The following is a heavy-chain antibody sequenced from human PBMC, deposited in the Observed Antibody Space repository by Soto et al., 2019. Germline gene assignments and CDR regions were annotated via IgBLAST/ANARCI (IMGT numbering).Heavy chain of an antibody. CDR2: IYYSVST. CDR3: PSTTTYYYDSSGYPFDY. Sequence: QVQLQESGPGLVKPSQTLSLTCTVSGGSISSGGSYWRWIRQHPGKGLDWIVYIYYSVSTYYNPSLKSRVTISVETSNNQFSLKWSSVTATDTAVYYGPSTTTYYYDSSGYPFDYWGQGGLIIVFS. V-gene: IGHV4-31*03. J-gene: IGHJ4*02. CDR1: GGSISSGGSY. D-gene: IGHD3-22*01.